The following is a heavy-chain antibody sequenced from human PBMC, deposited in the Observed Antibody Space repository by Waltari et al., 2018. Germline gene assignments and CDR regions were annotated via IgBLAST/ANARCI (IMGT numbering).Heavy chain of an antibody. Sequence: EVQLVESGGGLVQPGGSLRLSCAASGFTFSSYAMSWVRQAPGKGLEWVSAISGSGGSTYYADSVKGRFTISRDNSKNTLYLQMNSLRAEDTAVYYCAKVPGPPYSSGWYVTKDYYYGMDVWGQGTTVTVSS. D-gene: IGHD6-19*01. V-gene: IGHV3-23*04. CDR2: ISGSGGST. CDR1: GFTFSSYA. J-gene: IGHJ6*02. CDR3: AKVPGPPYSSGWYVTKDYYYGMDV.